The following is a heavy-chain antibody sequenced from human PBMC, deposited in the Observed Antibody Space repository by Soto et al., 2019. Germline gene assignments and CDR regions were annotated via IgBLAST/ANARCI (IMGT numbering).Heavy chain of an antibody. D-gene: IGHD1-26*01. J-gene: IGHJ6*02. V-gene: IGHV3-23*01. Sequence: EVQLLESGGGLVQPGGSLRLSCAASGFTFSNYVMSWVRQAPGKGLEWVSGIRGSGGGTYYADSVKGRFTISRDNSNNSVYLQMNSLRVGDTAVYYCAKGVGGSYSAMDVWGQGTTVIVSS. CDR2: IRGSGGGT. CDR1: GFTFSNYV. CDR3: AKGVGGSYSAMDV.